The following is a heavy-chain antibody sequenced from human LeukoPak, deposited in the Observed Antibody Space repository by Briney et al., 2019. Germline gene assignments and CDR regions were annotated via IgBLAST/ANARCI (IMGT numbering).Heavy chain of an antibody. CDR2: INPKTGAT. J-gene: IGHJ4*02. Sequence: GASVMLSCKASGYTFTGYYMEWVRQAPGQGLEWMGWINPKTGATKYAQKFQGSVTMTRDTSISTAYMELRRLRSDDTAVYYCARVVDSAGYYPYYFDQWGQGTLVTVSS. V-gene: IGHV1-2*02. D-gene: IGHD3-22*01. CDR1: GYTFTGYY. CDR3: ARVVDSAGYYPYYFDQ.